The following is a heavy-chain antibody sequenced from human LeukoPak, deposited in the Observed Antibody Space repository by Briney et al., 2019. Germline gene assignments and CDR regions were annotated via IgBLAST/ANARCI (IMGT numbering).Heavy chain of an antibody. CDR3: AKCDSSGYYFDF. V-gene: IGHV4-59*12. D-gene: IGHD6-19*01. J-gene: IGHJ4*02. Sequence: SETLSLTCTVSGGSINNYYWSWIRQPPGKGLEWIGHIYYSGNTNYNPSLKSRVTISVDTSKNQFSLKLTSVTALDTAVYYCAKCDSSGYYFDFWGQGSLVTVSS. CDR2: IYYSGNT. CDR1: GGSINNYY.